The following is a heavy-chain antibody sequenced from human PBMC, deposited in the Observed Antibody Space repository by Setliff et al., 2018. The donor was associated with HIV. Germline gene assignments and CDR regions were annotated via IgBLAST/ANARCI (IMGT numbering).Heavy chain of an antibody. D-gene: IGHD1-26*01. V-gene: IGHV4-59*11. Sequence: SETLSLTCTVSGGSISSHYWSWIRQPPGKGLEWIGYIYSTGSTNYNPSLKSRVTISVDTSKNQFSLQLSSVTAADTAVYYCARVQWDLLYVPDAFDIWGQGIMVTVS. CDR1: GGSISSHY. CDR2: IYSTGST. CDR3: ARVQWDLLYVPDAFDI. J-gene: IGHJ3*02.